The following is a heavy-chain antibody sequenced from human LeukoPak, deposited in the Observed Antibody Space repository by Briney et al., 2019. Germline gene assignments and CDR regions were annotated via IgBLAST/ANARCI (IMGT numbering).Heavy chain of an antibody. D-gene: IGHD3-3*01. V-gene: IGHV3-66*01. CDR3: ARDRGTYYDFWSGYAPYYYYGMDV. CDR1: GFTVSSNY. J-gene: IGHJ6*02. CDR2: IYSGGST. Sequence: GGSLRLSCAASGFTVSSNYMSWVRQAPGKGLEWVSVIYSGGSTYYADSVKGRFTISRDNSKNTLYLQMNSLRAEDTAVYYCARDRGTYYDFWSGYAPYYYYGMDVWGQGTTVTVSS.